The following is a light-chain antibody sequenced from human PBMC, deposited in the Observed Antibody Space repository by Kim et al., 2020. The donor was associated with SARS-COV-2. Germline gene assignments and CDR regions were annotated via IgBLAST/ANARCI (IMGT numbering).Light chain of an antibody. CDR3: QTWDSTSVL. Sequence: SYELTQPPSMSVSPGQTASITCSGDKLGDKYACWYQQKPGQSPVLVIYQDTKRPSGIPERFSGSNSGNTATLPISGTQAMDEADYYCQTWDSTSVLFGGG. CDR1: KLGDKY. J-gene: IGLJ2*01. V-gene: IGLV3-1*01. CDR2: QDT.